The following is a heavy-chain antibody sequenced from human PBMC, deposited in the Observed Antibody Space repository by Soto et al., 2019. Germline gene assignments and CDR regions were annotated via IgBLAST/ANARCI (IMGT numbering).Heavy chain of an antibody. CDR2: ISSVRTIM. CDR1: GFTFSSYS. J-gene: IGHJ4*02. D-gene: IGHD1-1*01. CDR3: WTNSKHPPHVDV. Sequence: PGGSLRLSCAASGFTFSSYSINWVRQAPGKGLEWVSYISSVRTIMYYADSVKGRFTVSRDNAKNSLYLQMNNLREEATAMYYCWTNSKHPPHVDVWGQGTPVTVSS. V-gene: IGHV3-48*02.